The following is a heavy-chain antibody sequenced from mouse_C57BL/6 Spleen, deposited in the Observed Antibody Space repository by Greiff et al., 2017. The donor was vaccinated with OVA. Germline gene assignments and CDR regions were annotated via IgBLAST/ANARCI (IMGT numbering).Heavy chain of an antibody. V-gene: IGHV2-6*01. D-gene: IGHD3-2*02. CDR3: ARGAAQAPFAY. J-gene: IGHJ3*01. Sequence: VQLVESGPGLVAPSQSLSITCTVSGFSLTSYGVDWVRQSPGKGLEWLGVIWSVGSTNYNSALKSRLSISKDNSKSQVFLKMNSLQTDDTAMYYCARGAAQAPFAYWGQGTLVTVSA. CDR2: IWSVGST. CDR1: GFSLTSYG.